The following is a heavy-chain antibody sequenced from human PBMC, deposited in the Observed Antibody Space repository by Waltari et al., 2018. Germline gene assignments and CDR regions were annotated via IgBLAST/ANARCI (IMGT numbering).Heavy chain of an antibody. CDR1: GYTFTSYE. CDR2: MNPNSGNT. V-gene: IGHV1-8*01. Sequence: QVQLVQSGAEVKKPGASVKVSCKASGYTFTSYEINWVRQATGQGLEWMGWMNPNSGNTGLDQNFQGRVTMTRNTSISTAYMELSSLRSEDTAVYYCARGYYDSSGYSAQGDYWGQGTLVTVSS. D-gene: IGHD3-22*01. J-gene: IGHJ4*02. CDR3: ARGYYDSSGYSAQGDY.